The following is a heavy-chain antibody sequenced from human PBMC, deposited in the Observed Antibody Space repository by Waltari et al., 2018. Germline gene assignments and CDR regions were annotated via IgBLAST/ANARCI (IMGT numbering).Heavy chain of an antibody. CDR2: INYRAST. D-gene: IGHD2-8*01. CDR1: GGSISSSDPY. V-gene: IGHV4-39*07. J-gene: IGHJ4*02. CDR3: ARHAGYVYGHGDDYFDY. Sequence: QLQLQESGPGLVKPSETLSLTCTVSGGSISSSDPYWGWIRQPPGKGLEWIGSINYRASTYCNPSLKRRVTISVDTSKCQFSRKVISVPAADTAVYYCARHAGYVYGHGDDYFDYWGQGTLVTVSS.